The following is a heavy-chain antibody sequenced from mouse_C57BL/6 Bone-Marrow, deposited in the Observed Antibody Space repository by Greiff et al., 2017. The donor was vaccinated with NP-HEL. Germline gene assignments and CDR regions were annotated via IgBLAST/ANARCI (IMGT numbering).Heavy chain of an antibody. CDR2: INPSTGGT. D-gene: IGHD1-1*01. V-gene: IGHV1-42*01. Sequence: VQLKQSGPELVKPGASVKISCKASGYSFPGYYMNWVKQSPEKSLEWIGEINPSTGGTTYNQKFKAKATLTVDKSSSTAYMQLKSLTSEDSAVYYCARSRGFSYGSSYNYWGQGTTLTVSS. CDR1: GYSFPGYY. J-gene: IGHJ2*01. CDR3: ARSRGFSYGSSYNY.